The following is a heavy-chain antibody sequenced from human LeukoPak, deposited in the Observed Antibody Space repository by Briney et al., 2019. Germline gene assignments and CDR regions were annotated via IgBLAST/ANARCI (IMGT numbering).Heavy chain of an antibody. J-gene: IGHJ4*02. Sequence: GRSLRLSCTASGFTFGDYAMSWVRQAPGKGLEWVGFIRSKAYGGTTEYAASVKGRFTILRDDSKSIAYLQMNSLKTEDTAVYYCTRVAGGYYGSGSTTWGQGTLVTVSS. CDR1: GFTFGDYA. V-gene: IGHV3-49*04. CDR2: IRSKAYGGTT. D-gene: IGHD3-10*01. CDR3: TRVAGGYYGSGSTT.